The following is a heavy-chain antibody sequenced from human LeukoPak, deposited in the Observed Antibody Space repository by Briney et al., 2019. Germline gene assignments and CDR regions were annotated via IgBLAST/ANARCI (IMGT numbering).Heavy chain of an antibody. CDR2: INHSGST. D-gene: IGHD6-6*01. V-gene: IGHV4-34*01. CDR3: ARVGYSSSYSPQLYFDY. Sequence: PGGTLRLSCAASGFTFSRYGMSWVRQAPGKGLEWIGEINHSGSTNYNPSLKSRVTISVDTSKNQFSLKLSSVTAADTAVYYCARVGYSSSYSPQLYFDYWGQGTLVTVSS. J-gene: IGHJ4*02. CDR1: GFTFSRYG.